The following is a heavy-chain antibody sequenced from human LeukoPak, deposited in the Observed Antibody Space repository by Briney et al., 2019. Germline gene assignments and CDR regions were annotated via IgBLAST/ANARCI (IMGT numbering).Heavy chain of an antibody. D-gene: IGHD6-19*01. CDR2: VNPNSGGK. CDR1: GYTFTGYY. CDR3: ARAIAVVDY. V-gene: IGHV1-2*02. Sequence: ASVKVSCKASGYTFTGYYIRWVRQAPGQGLEWMVGVNPNSGGKNSAQKFQGRVTMTKDTSISTAYMELSRLRSDDTAVYFCARAIAVVDYWGQGTLVTVSS. J-gene: IGHJ4*02.